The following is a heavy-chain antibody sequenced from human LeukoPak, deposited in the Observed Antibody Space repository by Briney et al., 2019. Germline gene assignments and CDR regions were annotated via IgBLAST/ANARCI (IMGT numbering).Heavy chain of an antibody. CDR3: ASRPQFRESYSTFDD. Sequence: GGSLRLSCAASGFTFSRYAMSWVRQAPGKGLEWVSTFSPSGDLTYYADSVRGRFTISRDNSKNTLYLQMNSLRAEDTALYYCASRPQFRESYSTFDDWGQGTLVTVSS. CDR2: FSPSGDLT. J-gene: IGHJ4*02. D-gene: IGHD1-26*01. V-gene: IGHV3-23*01. CDR1: GFTFSRYA.